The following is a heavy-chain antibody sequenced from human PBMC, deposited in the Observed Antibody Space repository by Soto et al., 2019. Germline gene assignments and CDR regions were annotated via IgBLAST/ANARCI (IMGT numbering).Heavy chain of an antibody. V-gene: IGHV3-49*03. CDR1: GFTFGDYA. Sequence: GGSLRLSCTASGFTFGDYAMSWFRQAPGKGLEWVGFIRSKAYGGTTEYAASVKGRFTISRDDSKSIAYLQMNSLKTEDTAVYYCQPTTVAGPFDYWGQGTLVTVYS. CDR3: QPTTVAGPFDY. J-gene: IGHJ4*02. CDR2: IRSKAYGGTT. D-gene: IGHD6-19*01.